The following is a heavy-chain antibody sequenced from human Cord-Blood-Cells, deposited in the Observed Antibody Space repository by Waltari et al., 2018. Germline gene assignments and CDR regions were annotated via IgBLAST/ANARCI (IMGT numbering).Heavy chain of an antibody. CDR3: ASIDITSDAFDI. V-gene: IGHV4-39*01. J-gene: IGHJ3*02. CDR1: GCSLSSSSYY. CDR2: IYYSGST. Sequence: QLQLQESGPGLVKPSETLSLTCTVSGCSLSSSSYYWGWIRQPPGKGLEWIGSIYYSGSTYYNPSLKSRVTISVDTSKNQFSLKLSSVTAADTAVYYCASIDITSDAFDIWGQGTMVTVSS. D-gene: IGHD3-9*01.